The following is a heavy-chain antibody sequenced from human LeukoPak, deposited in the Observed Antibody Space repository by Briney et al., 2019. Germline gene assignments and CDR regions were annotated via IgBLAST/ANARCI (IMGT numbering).Heavy chain of an antibody. J-gene: IGHJ6*02. CDR3: AKTASVVVVAGDYGMDV. CDR2: ISYDGSNK. V-gene: IGHV3-30*18. D-gene: IGHD2-15*01. Sequence: SGGSLRLSCAASGFTFSSYGMLWVRQAPGKGLEWVAVISYDGSNKYYADSVKGRFTISRDNSKNTLYLQMNSLRAEDTAVYYCAKTASVVVVAGDYGMDVWGQGTTVTVSS. CDR1: GFTFSSYG.